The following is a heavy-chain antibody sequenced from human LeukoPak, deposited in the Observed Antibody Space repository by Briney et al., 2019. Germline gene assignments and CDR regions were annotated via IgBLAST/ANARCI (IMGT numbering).Heavy chain of an antibody. Sequence: ASVKVSCKASGYTFTSYGISWVRQAPGQGLEWMGWISAYNGNTNYAQKLQGRVTMTIDTSTSTAYMELRSLRSDDTAVYYCARCPTTSGGSCYSYFDYWGQGTLVTVSS. D-gene: IGHD2-15*01. CDR2: ISAYNGNT. CDR3: ARCPTTSGGSCYSYFDY. J-gene: IGHJ4*02. V-gene: IGHV1-18*04. CDR1: GYTFTSYG.